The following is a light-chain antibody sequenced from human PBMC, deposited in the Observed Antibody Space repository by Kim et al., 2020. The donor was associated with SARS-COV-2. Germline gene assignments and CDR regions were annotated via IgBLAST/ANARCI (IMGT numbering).Light chain of an antibody. CDR2: GNI. V-gene: IGLV1-40*01. CDR3: QSFDNSLSGDV. J-gene: IGLJ1*01. CDR1: SSNIGAGYD. Sequence: QSVLTQPPSVCGAPGQRVTITCTGSSSNIGAGYDVHWYQQLQGTAHKLLIYGNINRPAEVPDRFSGSKYGTSASLAITGLQAEDEADYYCQSFDNSLSGDVFGTGTRVTFL.